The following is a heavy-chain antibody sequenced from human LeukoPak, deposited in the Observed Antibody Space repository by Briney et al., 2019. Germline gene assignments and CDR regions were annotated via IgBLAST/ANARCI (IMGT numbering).Heavy chain of an antibody. J-gene: IGHJ4*02. CDR2: MNPNSGNT. CDR1: GYTFTSYD. CDR3: ARITAMAPYYFDY. Sequence: GASVKVSCKASGYTFTSYDINWVRQATGQGLEWMGWMNPNSGNTGYAQKFQGRVTMTRNTSISTAYMELSSLRSEDTAVYYCARITAMAPYYFDYWGQGTLVTVSS. D-gene: IGHD5-18*01. V-gene: IGHV1-8*01.